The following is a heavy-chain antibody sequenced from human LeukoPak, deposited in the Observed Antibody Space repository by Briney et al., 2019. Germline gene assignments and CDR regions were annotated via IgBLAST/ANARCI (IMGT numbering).Heavy chain of an antibody. CDR3: AKSKIAVALWDY. CDR2: ISGSGGST. V-gene: IGHV3-23*01. CDR1: GFTFSSYA. D-gene: IGHD6-19*01. Sequence: QPGGSLRLSCAASGFTFSSYAMSWVRQAPGKGLEWVSAISGSGGSTYYADSVEGRFTISRDNSKNTLYLQMNSLRAGDTAVYYCAKSKIAVALWDYWGQGTLVTVSS. J-gene: IGHJ4*02.